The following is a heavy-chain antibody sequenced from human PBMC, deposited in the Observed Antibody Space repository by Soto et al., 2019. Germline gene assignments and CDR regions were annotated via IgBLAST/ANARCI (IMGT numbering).Heavy chain of an antibody. D-gene: IGHD3-3*01. CDR2: ISAYNGNT. J-gene: IGHJ3*02. CDR1: GYTFTSYG. CDR3: ARDKLRFLEWGITTTELHAFDI. Sequence: QVQLVQSGAEVKKPGASVKVSCKASGYTFTSYGISWVRQAPGQGLEWMGWISAYNGNTNYAQKLQGRVTMTTDTSTSTAYMELRSLRSDDTAVYYCARDKLRFLEWGITTTELHAFDIWGQGTMVTVSS. V-gene: IGHV1-18*01.